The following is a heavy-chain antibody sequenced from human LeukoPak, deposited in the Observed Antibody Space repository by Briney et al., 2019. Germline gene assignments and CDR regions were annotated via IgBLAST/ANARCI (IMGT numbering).Heavy chain of an antibody. J-gene: IGHJ4*02. CDR3: AREYDSSGHYYDVDY. V-gene: IGHV1-18*01. CDR1: GYTFTSYG. CDR2: ISAYSGNT. Sequence: GASVKVSCKASGYTFTSYGISWVRQAPGQGLEWMGWISAYSGNTNYAQKLQGRVTMTTDTSTSTAYMELRSLRSDDTAVYYCAREYDSSGHYYDVDYWGQGTLVTVSS. D-gene: IGHD3-22*01.